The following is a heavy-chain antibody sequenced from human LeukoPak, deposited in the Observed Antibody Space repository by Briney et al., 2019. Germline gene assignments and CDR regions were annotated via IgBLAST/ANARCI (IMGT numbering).Heavy chain of an antibody. CDR2: ISYDGRDK. J-gene: IGHJ4*02. Sequence: GGSLRLSCVASKFTLSNHAMHWVRQAPGKGLEWVAVISYDGRDKFYADSVKGRFTISRDNSKNTLDLQMSSLRAEDTAVYYCARRGHGYGSPFDYWGQGTLVTVSS. V-gene: IGHV3-30*14. CDR1: KFTLSNHA. CDR3: ARRGHGYGSPFDY. D-gene: IGHD5-18*01.